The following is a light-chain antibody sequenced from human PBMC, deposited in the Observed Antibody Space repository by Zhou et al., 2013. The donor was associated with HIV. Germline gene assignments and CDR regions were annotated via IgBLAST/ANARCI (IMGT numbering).Light chain of an antibody. CDR1: QTISSSY. Sequence: EIVLTQSPAVLSLSPGERATLSCTTSQTISSSYLAWYQQRPGQSPQLLISEVFNRISGVPDRFSGSGSGTDFTLTISRVEAEDVGVYYCMQNLQLPPTFGGGTRVEIK. J-gene: IGKJ4*01. V-gene: IGKV2D-29*02. CDR2: EVF. CDR3: MQNLQLPPT.